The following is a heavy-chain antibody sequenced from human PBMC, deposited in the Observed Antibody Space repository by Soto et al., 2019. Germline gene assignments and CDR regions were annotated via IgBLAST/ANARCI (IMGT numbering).Heavy chain of an antibody. CDR2: IDESGDS. Sequence: SETLSLTCTVSGGPLRSSSHYWGWIRQSPGTGLEWIGGIDESGDSYYNPSLKSRVTIFVDTSKNQFSLKLISVTGADSAIYYCAREGGYVDYWGQGTLVSVSS. V-gene: IGHV4-39*02. D-gene: IGHD1-1*01. CDR1: GGPLRSSSHY. J-gene: IGHJ4*02. CDR3: AREGGYVDY.